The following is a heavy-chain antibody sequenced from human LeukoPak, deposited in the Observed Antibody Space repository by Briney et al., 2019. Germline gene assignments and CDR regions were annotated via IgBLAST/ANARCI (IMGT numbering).Heavy chain of an antibody. CDR3: GRGGGH. Sequence: PGGSLRLSCAASGLTVSRNYMSWVRQAPGKGLESVSVIYSGGSTYYADSVRGRFTISRDNAKNTLYLQMNSLRAEDTAVYYCGRGGGHWGQGTLVTVSS. V-gene: IGHV3-53*03. J-gene: IGHJ4*02. CDR1: GLTVSRNY. CDR2: IYSGGST. D-gene: IGHD3-16*01.